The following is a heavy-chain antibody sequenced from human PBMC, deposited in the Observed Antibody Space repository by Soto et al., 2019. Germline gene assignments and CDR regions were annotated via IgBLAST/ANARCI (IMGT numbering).Heavy chain of an antibody. D-gene: IGHD2-15*01. CDR2: ISGSGGSK. CDR3: AKDRSVHIVVVVAATYYFDY. Sequence: PGGSLRLSCAASGFTFSSYAMSWVRQAPGKGLEWVSAISGSGGSKYYADSVKGRFTISRDNSKNTLYLQMNSLRAEDTAVYYCAKDRSVHIVVVVAATYYFDYWGQGTLVTVSS. CDR1: GFTFSSYA. J-gene: IGHJ4*02. V-gene: IGHV3-23*01.